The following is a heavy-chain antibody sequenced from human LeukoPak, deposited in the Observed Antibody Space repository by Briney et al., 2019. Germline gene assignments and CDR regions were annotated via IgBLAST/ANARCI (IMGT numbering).Heavy chain of an antibody. CDR3: ARLLLWNYGDSNWFDP. V-gene: IGHV4-59*08. CDR2: IYYSGST. D-gene: IGHD4-17*01. CDR1: GGSISSYY. Sequence: SETLSLTCTVSGGSISSYYWSWIRQPPGKGLEWIGYIYYSGSTNYNPSLKSRVTISVDTSKNQFSLKLSSVTAADTAVYYCARLLLWNYGDSNWFDPWGQGTLVTVSS. J-gene: IGHJ5*02.